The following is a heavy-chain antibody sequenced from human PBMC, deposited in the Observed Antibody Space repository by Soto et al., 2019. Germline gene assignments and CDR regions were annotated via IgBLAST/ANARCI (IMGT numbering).Heavy chain of an antibody. CDR2: IYYSGST. CDR1: GGSISSSSYY. D-gene: IGHD1-26*01. J-gene: IGHJ4*02. CDR3: ARLREGATPD. Sequence: SETLSLTCTVSGGSISSSSYYWGWIRQPPGKGLEWIGSIYYSGSTYYNPSLKSRVTISVDTSKNQFSLKLSSVTAADTAVYYCARLREGATPDWGQGTLVTVSS. V-gene: IGHV4-39*01.